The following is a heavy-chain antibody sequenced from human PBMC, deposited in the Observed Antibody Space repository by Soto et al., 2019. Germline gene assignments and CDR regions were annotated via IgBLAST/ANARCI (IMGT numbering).Heavy chain of an antibody. CDR3: ARKEHVFGF. CDR1: GYTFSSYG. V-gene: IGHV1-18*01. CDR2: ISAYNGNT. Sequence: QVQLVQSGAEVKKPGASVKVSCKASGYTFSSYGISWVRQAPGQGLEWMGWISAYNGNTNYAQKLQGRVTMTTDTSTSTAYMELRCLRAGERAVYYCARKEHVFGFWGQGTLVIVSS. J-gene: IGHJ4*02.